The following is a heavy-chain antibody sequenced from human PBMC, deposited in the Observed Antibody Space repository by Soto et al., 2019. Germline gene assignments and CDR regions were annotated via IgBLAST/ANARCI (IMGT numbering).Heavy chain of an antibody. V-gene: IGHV3-11*01. CDR1: GFTFSDYY. Sequence: QVQLVESGGGLVKPGGSLRLSCAASGFTFSDYYMSWIRQAPGKGLEWVSYISSSGSTIYYADSVKGRFTISRDNAKNSLYLQMNSLRAEDTAVYYCARLPRNIVVVPAAITSDGMDVWGQGTTVTVSS. D-gene: IGHD2-2*02. CDR2: ISSSGSTI. CDR3: ARLPRNIVVVPAAITSDGMDV. J-gene: IGHJ6*02.